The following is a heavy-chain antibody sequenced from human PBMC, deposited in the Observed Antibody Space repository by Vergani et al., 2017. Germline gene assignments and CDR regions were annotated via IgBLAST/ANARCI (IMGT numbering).Heavy chain of an antibody. D-gene: IGHD5-12*01. Sequence: QVQLVESGGGVVQPGRSLRLSCAASGFTFSSYGMHWVRQAPGKGLEWVAVISYDGSNKYYADSVKGRFTISRDNSKNTLYLQMNSLRAEDTAVYYCAKEGGSGYDFEGVYYYYGMDVWGQGTTVTVSS. CDR3: AKEGGSGYDFEGVYYYYGMDV. V-gene: IGHV3-30*18. J-gene: IGHJ6*02. CDR2: ISYDGSNK. CDR1: GFTFSSYG.